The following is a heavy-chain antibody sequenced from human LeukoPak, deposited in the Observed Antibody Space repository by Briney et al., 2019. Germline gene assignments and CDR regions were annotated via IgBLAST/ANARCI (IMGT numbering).Heavy chain of an antibody. Sequence: PGWSLRLSCAASGFTFSSYSMNWVRQAPGKGLEWVSSISSSSSYIYYADSVKGRFTISRDNAKNSLYLQMNSLRAEDTAVYYCARDRRDGYASFDYWGQGTLVTVSS. CDR2: ISSSSSYI. J-gene: IGHJ4*02. V-gene: IGHV3-21*01. D-gene: IGHD5-24*01. CDR3: ARDRRDGYASFDY. CDR1: GFTFSSYS.